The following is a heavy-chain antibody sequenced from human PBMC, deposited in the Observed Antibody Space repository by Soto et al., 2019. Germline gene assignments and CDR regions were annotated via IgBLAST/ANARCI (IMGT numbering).Heavy chain of an antibody. CDR2: ISAYNDNT. CDR1: GYTFTSYG. V-gene: IGHV1-18*03. J-gene: IGHJ4*02. D-gene: IGHD2-8*01. CDR3: ARGSTHSHGPFDY. Sequence: ASVKVSCKASGYTFTSYGISWVRQAPGQGLEWIGWISAYNDNTNYAQKLQGRVTITTDASTSTAYMELSSLRSDDMAVYYCARGSTHSHGPFDYWGQGTLVTVSS.